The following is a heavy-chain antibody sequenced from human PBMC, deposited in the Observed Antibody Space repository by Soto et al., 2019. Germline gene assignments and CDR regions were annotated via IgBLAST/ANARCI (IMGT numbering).Heavy chain of an antibody. V-gene: IGHV1-18*01. CDR3: ARAPYDFWSGDFDY. CDR2: ISAYNGNT. D-gene: IGHD3-3*01. CDR1: GYTFTSYG. Sequence: GASVKASCKSSGYTFTSYGISCVRQAPGQGLEWMGWISAYNGNTNYAQKLQGRVTMTTDTSTSTAYMELRSLRSDDTAVYYCARAPYDFWSGDFDYWGQGTLVTVSS. J-gene: IGHJ4*02.